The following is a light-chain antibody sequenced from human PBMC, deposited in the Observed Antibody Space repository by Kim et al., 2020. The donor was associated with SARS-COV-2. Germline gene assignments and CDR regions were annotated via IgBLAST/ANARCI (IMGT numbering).Light chain of an antibody. J-gene: IGLJ3*02. CDR2: LNSDGSH. CDR3: QTWDTGIHV. Sequence: QPVLTQSPSASASLGASVKLTCTLSRGHSRNAIAWHQQQPERGPRYLMKLNSDGSHTKGDGIPDRFSGSSSGAERYLTISSLQSEDEADYYCQTWDTGIHVFGGGPQLTVL. CDR1: RGHSRNA. V-gene: IGLV4-69*01.